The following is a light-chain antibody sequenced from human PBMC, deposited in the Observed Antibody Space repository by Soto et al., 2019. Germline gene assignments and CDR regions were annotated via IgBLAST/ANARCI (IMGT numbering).Light chain of an antibody. Sequence: DIQLTQSPSSLSASVGDRVTLTCRASQSVSSSLSWYQQKPGKAPNLLIYAASTLKSGVPSRFSGSGSGTDFTLTISSLQPEDFATYYCQQSYGTPRTFGPGTKVDIK. CDR2: AAS. CDR3: QQSYGTPRT. J-gene: IGKJ3*01. V-gene: IGKV1-39*01. CDR1: QSVSSS.